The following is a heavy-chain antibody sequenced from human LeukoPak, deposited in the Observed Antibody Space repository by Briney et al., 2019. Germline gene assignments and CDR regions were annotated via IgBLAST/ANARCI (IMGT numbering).Heavy chain of an antibody. CDR1: GGSISSGDYY. CDR2: IYYSGST. V-gene: IGHV4-30-4*08. CDR3: ARGVGAQFDY. Sequence: SETLSLTCTVSGGSISSGDYYWSWIRQPPGKGLEWIGYIYYSGSTYYNPSLKSRVTISVDTSKYQFSLKLSSVTAADTAVYYCARGVGAQFDYWGQGTLVTVSS. D-gene: IGHD1-26*01. J-gene: IGHJ4*02.